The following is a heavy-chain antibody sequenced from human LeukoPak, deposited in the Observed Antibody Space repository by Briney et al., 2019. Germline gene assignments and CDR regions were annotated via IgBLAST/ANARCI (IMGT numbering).Heavy chain of an antibody. CDR3: AKAGGSGSHFDY. Sequence: SGASLRLSCAASGFTFSTYAMHWVRQAPGKGLEYVSGISSNGVSTYYANSVKGRFTISRDNSKSTLFLQLGSLRAEDMAVYYCAKAGGSGSHFDYWGQGTLVTVSS. V-gene: IGHV3-64*01. CDR1: GFTFSTYA. CDR2: ISSNGVST. J-gene: IGHJ4*02. D-gene: IGHD3-10*01.